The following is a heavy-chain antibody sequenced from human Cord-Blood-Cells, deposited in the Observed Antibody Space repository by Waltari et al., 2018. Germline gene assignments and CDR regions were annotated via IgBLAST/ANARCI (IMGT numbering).Heavy chain of an antibody. J-gene: IGHJ5*02. D-gene: IGHD3-10*01. CDR1: GGSISSSSYY. Sequence: QLQLQESGPGLVKPSETLSLTCTVSGGSISSSSYYWGWIRQPPGKGLEWIGGIYYSGSTYYNPSLKSRVTISVDTSKNQFSLKLSSVTAADTAVYYCARHEGMWFDPWGQGTLVTVSS. CDR2: IYYSGST. CDR3: ARHEGMWFDP. V-gene: IGHV4-39*01.